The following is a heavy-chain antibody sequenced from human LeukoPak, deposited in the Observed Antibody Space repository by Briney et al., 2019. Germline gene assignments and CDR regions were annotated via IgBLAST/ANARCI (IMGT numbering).Heavy chain of an antibody. Sequence: GWSLRLSYAASVFSFSSYVMNWVRPAPGKGLEGVAYINSSGSTIYYADSVKGRFTISRDNAKNSLYLQVNSLRAEDTAVYYCAALGITMIGGVWGKGTPVTISS. CDR1: VFSFSSYV. CDR3: AALGITMIGGV. D-gene: IGHD3-10*02. CDR2: INSSGSTI. J-gene: IGHJ6*04. V-gene: IGHV3-48*03.